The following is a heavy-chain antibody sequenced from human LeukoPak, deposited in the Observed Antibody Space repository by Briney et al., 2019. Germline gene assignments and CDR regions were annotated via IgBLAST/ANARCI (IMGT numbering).Heavy chain of an antibody. CDR2: IYYSGST. V-gene: IGHV4-30-4*01. CDR3: ARNCDSSGYYFPFDY. CDR1: GGSISSGDYY. D-gene: IGHD3-22*01. J-gene: IGHJ4*02. Sequence: SETLSLTCTVSGGSISSGDYYWSWIRQPPGKGLEWIGYIYYSGSTYYNPSLKSRVTISVDTSKNQFSLKLSSVTAADTAVYYCARNCDSSGYYFPFDYWGQGTLVTVSS.